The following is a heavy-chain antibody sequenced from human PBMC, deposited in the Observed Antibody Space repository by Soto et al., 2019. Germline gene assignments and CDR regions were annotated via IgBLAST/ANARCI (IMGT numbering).Heavy chain of an antibody. Sequence: GGSLRLSCAASGFTLSYHWMHWVRQAPGKGLVWVSRISADGGTSYADSVKGRFTISRDNAKNTLYLQMDSLRAEDTAVYYCGTIFDCWGQGALVTVS. J-gene: IGHJ4*02. CDR1: GFTLSYHW. V-gene: IGHV3-74*01. CDR3: GTIFDC. CDR2: ISADGGT.